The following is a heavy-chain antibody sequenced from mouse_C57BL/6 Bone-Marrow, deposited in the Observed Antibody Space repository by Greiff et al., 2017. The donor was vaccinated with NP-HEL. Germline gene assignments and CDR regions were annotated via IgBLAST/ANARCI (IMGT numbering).Heavy chain of an antibody. CDR2: INPSSGYT. V-gene: IGHV1-7*01. Sequence: QVQLQQSGAELAKPGASVKLSCKASGYTFPSYWMHWVKQRPGQGLEWIGYINPSSGYTKYNQKFKDKATLTADKSSSTAYMQLSSLTYEDSAVYYCARWKLAQRPNWYFDVWGTGTTVTVSS. CDR3: ARWKLAQRPNWYFDV. J-gene: IGHJ1*03. D-gene: IGHD3-1*01. CDR1: GYTFPSYW.